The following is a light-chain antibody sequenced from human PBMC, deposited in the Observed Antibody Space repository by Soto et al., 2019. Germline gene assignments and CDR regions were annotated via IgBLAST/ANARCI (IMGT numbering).Light chain of an antibody. V-gene: IGKV1-39*01. Sequence: DIQMTQSPSSLSASVGDRVTITCRASQSIGIYLNWYQQKPGKAPKLLIYAASNLQSGVSSRFSGSASGTDFTLTISSLQPEDFATYFCQQTDSAPSFGGGTKVEMK. J-gene: IGKJ4*01. CDR3: QQTDSAPS. CDR1: QSIGIY. CDR2: AAS.